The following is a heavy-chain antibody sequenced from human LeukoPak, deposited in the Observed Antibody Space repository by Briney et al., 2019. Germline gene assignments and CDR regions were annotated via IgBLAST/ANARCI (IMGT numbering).Heavy chain of an antibody. CDR1: GFTFSGSA. J-gene: IGHJ4*02. CDR3: TRRKYYDSSGYHPFDY. V-gene: IGHV3-73*01. Sequence: PGGSLRLSCAASGFTFSGSAMHWVRQASGKGLEWVGRIRSKANSYATAYAASVKGRFTISRDDSKNTAYLQMNSLKTEDTAVYCCTRRKYYDSSGYHPFDYWGQGTLVTVSS. CDR2: IRSKANSYAT. D-gene: IGHD3-22*01.